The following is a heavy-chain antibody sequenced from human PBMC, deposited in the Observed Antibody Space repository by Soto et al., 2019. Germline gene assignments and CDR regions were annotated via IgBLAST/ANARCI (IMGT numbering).Heavy chain of an antibody. J-gene: IGHJ5*02. D-gene: IGHD3-22*01. Sequence: SVKVSCKASGGTFSSYAISWVRQAPGQGLEWMGGIIPIFGTANYAQKFQGRVTITADKSTSTAYMELSSLRSEDTAVYYCASYYYNSSGYYPVLAPWGQGTLVTVSS. CDR1: GGTFSSYA. V-gene: IGHV1-69*06. CDR2: IIPIFGTA. CDR3: ASYYYNSSGYYPVLAP.